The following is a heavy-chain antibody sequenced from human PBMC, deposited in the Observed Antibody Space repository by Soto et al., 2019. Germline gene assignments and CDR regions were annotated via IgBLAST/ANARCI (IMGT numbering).Heavy chain of an antibody. J-gene: IGHJ6*02. D-gene: IGHD6-19*01. CDR1: GLIFSDYH. V-gene: IGHV3-72*01. CDR2: IRRKANSYTT. Sequence: EVQLVESGGGLVQPGGSLRLSCAASGLIFSDYHMDWVRQAPGKGLEWVGRIRRKANSYTTEYAPSVKGRFTISRDDSKNSLYLQINSLKSEDTAVYYCAMLGGWSGGSSGMNAWGQGTTVTVSS. CDR3: AMLGGWSGGSSGMNA.